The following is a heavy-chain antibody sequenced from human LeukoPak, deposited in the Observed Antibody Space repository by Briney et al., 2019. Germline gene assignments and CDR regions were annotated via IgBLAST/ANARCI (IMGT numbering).Heavy chain of an antibody. V-gene: IGHV3-74*03. CDR3: ARDRRATPMYFFDF. CDR2: ISPDGNSA. Sequence: GGSLRLSCAASGFTFNRYWMHWVRQAPGKGLVWVSRISPDGNSATYADSVKGRFTISRDNSKNMLYLQMNSLRDDDTGVYYCARDRRATPMYFFDFWGQGTPVTVSS. D-gene: IGHD2-15*01. J-gene: IGHJ4*02. CDR1: GFTFNRYW.